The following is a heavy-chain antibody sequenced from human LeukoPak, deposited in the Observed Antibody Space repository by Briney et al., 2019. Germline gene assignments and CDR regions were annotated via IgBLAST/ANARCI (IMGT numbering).Heavy chain of an antibody. CDR2: IHYTGST. CDR1: GGSLSSYY. CDR3: ARGGYYGSGNDFRFDP. V-gene: IGHV4-59*01. J-gene: IGHJ5*02. Sequence: PSETLSLTCTVSGGSLSSYYWSWIRQSPGKGLECIGYIHYTGSTNYNPSLKSRVTISVETSKNQFSLKLKSVTAADTAVYYCARGGYYGSGNDFRFDPWGQGTLATVSS. D-gene: IGHD3-10*01.